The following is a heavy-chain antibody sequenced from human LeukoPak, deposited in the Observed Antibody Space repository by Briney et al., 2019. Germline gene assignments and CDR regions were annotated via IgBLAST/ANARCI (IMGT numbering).Heavy chain of an antibody. V-gene: IGHV3-30*02. J-gene: IGHJ5*02. Sequence: PGGSLRLSCAASGFTFSSYGMHWVRQAPGKGLEWVAFIRYDGSNKYYADSVKGRFTISRDNSKNTLYLQMNSLRAEDTAVYYCAKDNYYYGSGKGNWFDPWGQGTLVTVSS. CDR3: AKDNYYYGSGKGNWFDP. D-gene: IGHD3-10*01. CDR1: GFTFSSYG. CDR2: IRYDGSNK.